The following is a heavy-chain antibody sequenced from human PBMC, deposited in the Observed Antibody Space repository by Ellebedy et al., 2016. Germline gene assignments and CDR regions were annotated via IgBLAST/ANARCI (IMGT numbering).Heavy chain of an antibody. CDR1: GFTFSSYW. CDR3: ARGSDFWSGYYTGMIGYPDY. CDR2: INSDGSST. D-gene: IGHD3-3*01. V-gene: IGHV3-74*01. Sequence: GGSLRLSCAASGFTFSSYWMHWVRQAPGKGLVWVSRINSDGSSTSYADSVKGRFTISRDNAKNTLYLQMNSLRAEDTAVYYCARGSDFWSGYYTGMIGYPDYWGQGTLVTVSS. J-gene: IGHJ4*02.